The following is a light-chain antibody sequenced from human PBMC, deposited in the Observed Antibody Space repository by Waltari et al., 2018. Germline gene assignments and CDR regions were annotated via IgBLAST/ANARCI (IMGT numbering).Light chain of an antibody. CDR3: QQSYSTPPLT. J-gene: IGKJ4*01. CDR1: QSISSY. CDR2: AES. Sequence: DIQMTQSPSSLSASVGDRVTITCRASQSISSYLNWYQQKPGKAPKLLIYAESSLQSWVPSRFSGSGSGTDFTLTISSLQPEDFATYYCQQSYSTPPLTFGGGTKVEIK. V-gene: IGKV1-39*01.